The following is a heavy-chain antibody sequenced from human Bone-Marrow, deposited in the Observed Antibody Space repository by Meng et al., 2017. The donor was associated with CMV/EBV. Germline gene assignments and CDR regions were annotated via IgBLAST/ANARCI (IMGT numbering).Heavy chain of an antibody. V-gene: IGHV3-30*02. D-gene: IGHD2-2*01. Sequence: GGSLRLSCAASGFTSINYGMHWVRQAPGKGLEWVAFIRYDGSNKYYADSVKGRFTISRDNSKNTLYLQMNSLRVEDTAVYYCARELPTVMPFDYWGLGTLVTVSS. CDR1: GFTSINYG. CDR2: IRYDGSNK. J-gene: IGHJ4*02. CDR3: ARELPTVMPFDY.